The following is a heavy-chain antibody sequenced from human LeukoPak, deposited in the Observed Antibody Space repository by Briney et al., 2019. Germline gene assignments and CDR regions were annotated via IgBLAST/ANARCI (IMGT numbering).Heavy chain of an antibody. CDR2: IIPIFGIA. CDR1: GGTFSSYA. V-gene: IGHV1-69*04. CDR3: ARETLTTVVTPSYYFDY. Sequence: GASVKVSCKASGGTFSSYAISWVRQAPGQGLEWMGRIIPIFGIANYAQKFQGRVTITADKSTSTAYMELSSLISEDTAVYYCARETLTTVVTPSYYFDYWGQGTLVTVSS. D-gene: IGHD4-23*01. J-gene: IGHJ4*02.